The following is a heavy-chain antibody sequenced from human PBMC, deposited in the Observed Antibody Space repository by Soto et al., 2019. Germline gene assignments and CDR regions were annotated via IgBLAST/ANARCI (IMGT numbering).Heavy chain of an antibody. CDR1: GGSFSGYY. J-gene: IGHJ4*02. Sequence: SETLSLTCAVYGGSFSGYYWSWIRQPPGKGLEWIGEINHSGSTNYNPSLKSRVTISVDTSKNQFSLKLSSVTAADTAVYYCARGRPPRWMIIVGATHFDYWGQGTLVTVSS. V-gene: IGHV4-34*01. CDR2: INHSGST. D-gene: IGHD1-26*01. CDR3: ARGRPPRWMIIVGATHFDY.